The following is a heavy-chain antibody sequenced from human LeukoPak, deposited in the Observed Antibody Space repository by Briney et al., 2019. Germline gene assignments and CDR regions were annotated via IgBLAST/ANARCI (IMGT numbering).Heavy chain of an antibody. CDR1: GYSVSSGYF. CDR2: IYNSGST. CDR3: ARAYSSSGYFNWFDP. Sequence: SETLSLTCTVSGYSVSSGYFWGWIRQPPGKGLEWIGTIYNSGSTYYNASLESRVTISVDTSKNQFSLKLSSVTAADTAVYYCARAYSSSGYFNWFDPWGQGTLVTVSS. D-gene: IGHD6-13*01. V-gene: IGHV4-38-2*02. J-gene: IGHJ5*02.